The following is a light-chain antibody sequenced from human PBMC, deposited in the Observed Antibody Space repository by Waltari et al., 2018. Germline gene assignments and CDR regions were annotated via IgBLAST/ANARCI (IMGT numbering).Light chain of an antibody. V-gene: IGKV3-20*01. CDR1: QTVSSTY. CDR3: QQYEKSPVT. J-gene: IGKJ4*01. CDR2: GAS. Sequence: DIVLTQSPGTLYLSPGERATLSCRASQTVSSTYLVWYHQKPGQAPRLLIHGASTRATGIPDRFSGFGSGTDFTLTISRLEPEDLGVYYCQQYEKSPVTFGGGSKVEIK.